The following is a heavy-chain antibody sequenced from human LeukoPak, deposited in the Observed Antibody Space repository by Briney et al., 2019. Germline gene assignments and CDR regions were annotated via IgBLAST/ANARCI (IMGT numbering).Heavy chain of an antibody. J-gene: IGHJ4*02. CDR1: GYTFTGSY. Sequence: GASVKVSCKASGYTFTGSYMHWVRQAPGQRLEWMGWISAYNGNTNYAQKLQGRVTMTTDTSTSTAYMELRSLRSDDTAVYYCAREPRSYFDYWGQGTLVTVSS. V-gene: IGHV1-18*04. CDR3: AREPRSYFDY. CDR2: ISAYNGNT.